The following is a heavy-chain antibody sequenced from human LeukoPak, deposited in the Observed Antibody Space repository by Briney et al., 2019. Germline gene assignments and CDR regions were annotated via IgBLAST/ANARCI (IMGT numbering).Heavy chain of an antibody. J-gene: IGHJ4*02. D-gene: IGHD6-19*01. V-gene: IGHV4-38-2*02. CDR3: ARDRSSIAVAGTVDY. Sequence: SETPSLTCTVSGYSITSGYYWGWIRQPPGKGLEWIGSIYHSGSTFYNPSLKSRVTISVDTSKNQFSLKLSSVTAADTAVYYCARDRSSIAVAGTVDYWGQGTLVTVSS. CDR2: IYHSGST. CDR1: GYSITSGYY.